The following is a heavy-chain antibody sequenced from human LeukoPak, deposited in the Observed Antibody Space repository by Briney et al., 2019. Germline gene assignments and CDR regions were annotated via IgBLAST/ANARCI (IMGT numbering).Heavy chain of an antibody. CDR2: IYYSGIT. J-gene: IGHJ6*03. CDR3: ARDRAYSQYGNYYYYMDA. CDR1: GGSISSYY. Sequence: SETLSLTCTVSGGSISSYYWSWIRQPPGKGLEWIGYIYYSGITDYNPSLKSRVTISVDTSKNQFSLKLSSVTAADTAVYYCARDRAYSQYGNYYYYMDAWGKGTSVTVSS. V-gene: IGHV4-59*01. D-gene: IGHD4-11*01.